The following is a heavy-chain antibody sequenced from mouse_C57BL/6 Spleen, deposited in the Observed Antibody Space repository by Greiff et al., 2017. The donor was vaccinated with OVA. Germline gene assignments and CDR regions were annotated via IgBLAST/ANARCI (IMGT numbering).Heavy chain of an antibody. V-gene: IGHV5-12*01. CDR1: GFTFSDYY. CDR2: ISNGGGST. CDR3: ARGGDYDPFAY. D-gene: IGHD2-4*01. Sequence: EVKLMESGGGLVQPGGSLKLSCAASGFTFSDYYMYWVRQTPEKRLEWVAYISNGGGSTYYPDTVKGRFTISRDNAKNTLYLQMSRLKSEDTAMYYCARGGDYDPFAYWGQGTLVTVSA. J-gene: IGHJ3*01.